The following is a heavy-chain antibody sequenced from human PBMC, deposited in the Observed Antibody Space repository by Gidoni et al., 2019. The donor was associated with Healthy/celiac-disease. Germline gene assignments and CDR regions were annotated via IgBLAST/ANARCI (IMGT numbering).Heavy chain of an antibody. D-gene: IGHD3-3*01. CDR3: AKDLSDFWTTYYFDY. Sequence: EVQLLESGGGLVQPGGSLRLSCAASGSTFSSYAMSWVRQAPGKGREWVSAISGSGGSTYYADSVKGRFTISRDNSKNTLYLQMNSLRAEDTAVYYCAKDLSDFWTTYYFDYWGQGTLVTVSS. CDR1: GSTFSSYA. CDR2: ISGSGGST. V-gene: IGHV3-23*01. J-gene: IGHJ4*02.